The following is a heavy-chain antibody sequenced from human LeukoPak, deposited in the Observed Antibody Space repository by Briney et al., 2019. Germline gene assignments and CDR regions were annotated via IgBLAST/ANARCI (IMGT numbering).Heavy chain of an antibody. J-gene: IGHJ4*02. CDR2: IYSGGST. CDR3: ARGPWREYYFDY. CDR1: GFIFSGYS. D-gene: IGHD3-3*01. V-gene: IGHV3-53*04. Sequence: GGSLRLSCAASGFIFSGYSMSWVRQAPGKGLEWVSVIYSGGSTYYADSVKGRFTISRHNSKNTLYLQMNSLRAEDTAVYYCARGPWREYYFDYWGQGTLDTVSS.